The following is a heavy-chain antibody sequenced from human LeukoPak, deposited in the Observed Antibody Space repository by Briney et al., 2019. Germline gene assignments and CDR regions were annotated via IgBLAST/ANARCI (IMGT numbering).Heavy chain of an antibody. CDR1: GGTFSSYA. CDR3: ARGATVGSSGYNLIDY. Sequence: SVKVSCKAPGGTFSSYAISWVRQAPGQGLEWMGGIIPIFGTANYAQKFQGRVTITTDESTSTAYMELSSLRSEDTAVYYCARGATVGSSGYNLIDYWGQGTLVTVSS. CDR2: IIPIFGTA. V-gene: IGHV1-69*05. D-gene: IGHD3-22*01. J-gene: IGHJ4*02.